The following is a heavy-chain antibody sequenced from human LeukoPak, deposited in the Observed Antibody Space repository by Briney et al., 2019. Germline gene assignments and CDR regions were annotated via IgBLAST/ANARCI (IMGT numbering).Heavy chain of an antibody. V-gene: IGHV3-20*04. CDR1: GFTFDEYG. J-gene: IGHJ4*02. CDR2: LNWSGGVT. CDR3: ARERASGGSYVDY. D-gene: IGHD3-16*01. Sequence: GGSLRLSCAASGFTFDEYGMSWVRQAPGKGLEWVSGLNWSGGVTGYADSVKGRFTISRDNAKNSLYLQMNSLRAEDTALYYCARERASGGSYVDYWGQGTLVTVSS.